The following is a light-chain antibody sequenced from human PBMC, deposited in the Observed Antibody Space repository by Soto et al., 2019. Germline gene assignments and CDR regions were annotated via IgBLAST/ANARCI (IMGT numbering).Light chain of an antibody. CDR3: CSNAGSYPFV. Sequence: QSVLAQPRSVSVSPGQPVTISCTGTSSDVGGYNYVSWYQHHTGKAPKLMIYDVDKRPSGVPGRFSGSKSGNTASLTISGLQAEDEADYYCCSNAGSYPFVFGTGTKVTVL. CDR1: SSDVGGYNY. J-gene: IGLJ1*01. V-gene: IGLV2-11*01. CDR2: DVD.